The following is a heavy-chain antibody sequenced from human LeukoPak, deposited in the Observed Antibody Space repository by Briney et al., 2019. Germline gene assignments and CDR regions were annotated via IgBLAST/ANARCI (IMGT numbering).Heavy chain of an antibody. CDR2: ISAYNGNT. D-gene: IGHD6-25*01. J-gene: IGHJ5*02. V-gene: IGHV1-18*01. CDR3: ARMKRGIAANWFDP. CDR1: GYTFTSYG. Sequence: ASVKVSCKASGYTFTSYGISWVRQAPGQGLEWMGWISAYNGNTNYAQKLQGRVTMTTDTSTSTAYMELRSLRSDDTAVYYCARMKRGIAANWFDPWGQGTLVTVSS.